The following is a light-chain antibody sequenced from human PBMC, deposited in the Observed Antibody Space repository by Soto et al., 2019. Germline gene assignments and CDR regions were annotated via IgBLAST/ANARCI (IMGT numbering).Light chain of an antibody. CDR1: QTINNN. J-gene: IGKJ1*01. CDR2: GAS. CDR3: QHYNNGPR. V-gene: IGKV3-15*01. Sequence: EKVMTQSPATLSLSPGQRATLSCRASQTINNNLAWYQQKPGQAPRLLIYGASRRATGVPARFSGSGSGTEFTLTISSLQSEDFAVYYCQHYNNGPRFGQGTKVDVK.